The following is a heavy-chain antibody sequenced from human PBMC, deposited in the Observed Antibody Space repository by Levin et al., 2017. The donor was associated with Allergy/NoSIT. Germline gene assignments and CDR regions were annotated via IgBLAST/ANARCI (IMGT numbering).Heavy chain of an antibody. J-gene: IGHJ4*02. CDR1: GFTFSSYA. CDR2: ITSSGGST. V-gene: IGHV3-23*01. Sequence: GGSLRLSCAASGFTFSSYAMSWVRQAPGKGLDWVSTITSSGGSTYYAASVKGRFTISRDNSKTTLYLQMTSLRAEDTAVYYCAKVPCSGDCYLVDYWGQGTLVTVSS. CDR3: AKVPCSGDCYLVDY. D-gene: IGHD2-21*02.